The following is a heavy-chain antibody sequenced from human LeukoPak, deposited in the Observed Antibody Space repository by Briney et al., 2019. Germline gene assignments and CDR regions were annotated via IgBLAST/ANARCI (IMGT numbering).Heavy chain of an antibody. J-gene: IGHJ5*02. CDR1: GFTFDDYA. D-gene: IGHD5-12*01. CDR2: IEHSDGAK. Sequence: LTGGSLRLSCAASGFTFDDYAMHWVRQAPGKGLEWVSGIEHSDGAKYADSVKGRFTISRDNAKNSLYLQMNSLRAEDTAVYYCARGSGSRYNWFDPWGQGTLVTVSS. CDR3: ARGSGSRYNWFDP. V-gene: IGHV3-20*04.